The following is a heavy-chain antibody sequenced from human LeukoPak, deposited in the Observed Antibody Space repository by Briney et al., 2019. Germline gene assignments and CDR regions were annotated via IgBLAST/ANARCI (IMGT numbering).Heavy chain of an antibody. CDR3: AREGTSGTHLNWFDP. CDR2: IYGSGST. Sequence: SETLSLTCTVSGGSISDSTYYWGWIRQPPGKGLEWIGHIYGSGSTNYNPSLKSRVTLSVDTSKNQFSLKLSSVTAADTAVYYCAREGTSGTHLNWFDPWGQGTLVTVSS. D-gene: IGHD1-1*01. V-gene: IGHV4-39*07. CDR1: GGSISDSTYY. J-gene: IGHJ5*02.